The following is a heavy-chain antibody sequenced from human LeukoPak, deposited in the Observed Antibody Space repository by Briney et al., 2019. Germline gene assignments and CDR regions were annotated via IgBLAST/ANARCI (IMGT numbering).Heavy chain of an antibody. D-gene: IGHD2-8*01. J-gene: IGHJ4*02. CDR2: INHSGST. V-gene: IGHV4-34*01. CDR1: GGSFSGYY. CDR3: ARDQRYCTNGVCYIALDY. Sequence: SETLSLTCAVYGGSFSGYYWSWIRQPPGKGLEWIGEINHSGSTNYNPSLKSRVTIPVDTSKNQFSLKLSSVTAADTAVYYCARDQRYCTNGVCYIALDYWGQGTLVTVSS.